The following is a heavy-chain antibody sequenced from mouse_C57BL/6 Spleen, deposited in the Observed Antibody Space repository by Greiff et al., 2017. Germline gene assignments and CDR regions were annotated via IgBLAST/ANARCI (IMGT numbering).Heavy chain of an antibody. V-gene: IGHV1-64*01. CDR1: GYTFTSYW. CDR3: AREGYGSSYGSWFAY. J-gene: IGHJ3*01. CDR2: IHPNSGST. D-gene: IGHD1-1*01. Sequence: VQLQQSGAELVKPGASVKLSCKASGYTFTSYWMHWVKQRPGQGLEWIGMIHPNSGSTNYNEKFKSKATLTVDKSSSTAYMQLSSLTSEDSAVYYCAREGYGSSYGSWFAYWGQGTLVTVSA.